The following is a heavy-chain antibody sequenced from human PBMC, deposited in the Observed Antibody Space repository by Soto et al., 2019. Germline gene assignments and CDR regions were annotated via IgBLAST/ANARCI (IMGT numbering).Heavy chain of an antibody. D-gene: IGHD3-22*01. CDR3: AKLLLRDSSGYYPLYFDY. Sequence: PGESLRLSCAASGFPFSSYAMSWVRPAPGKGLEWVSAISGSGGSTYYADSVKGRFTISRDNSKNTLYLQMNSLRAEDTAVYYCAKLLLRDSSGYYPLYFDYWGQGTLVTVSS. CDR2: ISGSGGST. V-gene: IGHV3-23*01. J-gene: IGHJ4*02. CDR1: GFPFSSYA.